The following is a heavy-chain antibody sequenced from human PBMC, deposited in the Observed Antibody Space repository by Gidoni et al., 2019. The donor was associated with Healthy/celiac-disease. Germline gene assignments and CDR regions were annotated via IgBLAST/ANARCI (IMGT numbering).Heavy chain of an antibody. D-gene: IGHD3-10*01. CDR2: VNHRGST. Sequence: QVQLQQWGAGLLKPSETLSLTCAVYGGSFSGYYWSWIRQPPGKGLEWIGEVNHRGSTNYNPSLKSRVTISVDTSKNQFSLKLSSVTAADTAVYYCARVPSEGGSVGGWFDPWGQGTLVTVSS. CDR1: GGSFSGYY. J-gene: IGHJ5*02. CDR3: ARVPSEGGSVGGWFDP. V-gene: IGHV4-34*01.